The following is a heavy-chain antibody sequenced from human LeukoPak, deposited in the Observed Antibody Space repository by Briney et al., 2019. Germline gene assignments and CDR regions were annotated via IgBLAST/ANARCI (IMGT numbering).Heavy chain of an antibody. J-gene: IGHJ4*02. CDR3: VKDLGYSYGHFDY. V-gene: IGHV3-64D*06. CDR2: ISSNGGST. CDR1: GFTFSSYA. D-gene: IGHD5-18*01. Sequence: PGGSLRLSCSASGFTFSSYAMHWVRQAPGKGLEYVSAISSNGGSTYYADSVKGRFTISRDNSKNTLYLQMSSLRAEDTAVYYRVKDLGYSYGHFDYWGQGTLVTVSS.